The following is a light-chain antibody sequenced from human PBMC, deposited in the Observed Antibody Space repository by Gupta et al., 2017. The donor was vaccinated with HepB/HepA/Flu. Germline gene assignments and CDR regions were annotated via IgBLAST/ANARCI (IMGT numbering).Light chain of an antibody. CDR2: GAS. J-gene: IGKJ4*01. Sequence: IQMTPSPSSLSASVGDRVTITCQASQDISDYLNWYQQKPGKAPTLLIYGASSLETGVPSRFSGSGSGTDFTLTISSLQPEDVATYYCQQEDNLPISFGRGTKVEIK. CDR3: QQEDNLPIS. CDR1: QDISDY. V-gene: IGKV1-33*01.